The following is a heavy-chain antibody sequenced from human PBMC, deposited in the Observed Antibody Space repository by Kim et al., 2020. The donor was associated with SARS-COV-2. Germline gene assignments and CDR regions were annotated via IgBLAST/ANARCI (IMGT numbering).Heavy chain of an antibody. CDR2: ISYDGSNK. V-gene: IGHV3-30*18. D-gene: IGHD3-22*01. CDR3: AKDPDYYDSSGYVY. CDR1: GFTFSSYG. Sequence: GGSLRLSCAASGFTFSSYGMHWVRQAPGKGLEWVAVISYDGSNKYYADSVKGRFTISRDNSKNTLYLQMNSLRAEDTAVYYCAKDPDYYDSSGYVYWGQGTLVTVSS. J-gene: IGHJ4*02.